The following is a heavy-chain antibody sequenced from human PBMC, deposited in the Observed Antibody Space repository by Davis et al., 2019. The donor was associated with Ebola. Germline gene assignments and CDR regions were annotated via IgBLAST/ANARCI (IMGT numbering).Heavy chain of an antibody. CDR1: GGSFSGYY. D-gene: IGHD3-9*01. V-gene: IGHV4-34*01. CDR3: ARGRILTGYSNP. J-gene: IGHJ5*02. CDR2: INHSGST. Sequence: SETLSLTCAVYGGSFSGYYWSWIRQPPEKGLEWIGEINHSGSTNYNPSLKSRVTISVDTSKNQFSLKLSSVTAADTAVYYCARGRILTGYSNPWGQGTLVTVSS.